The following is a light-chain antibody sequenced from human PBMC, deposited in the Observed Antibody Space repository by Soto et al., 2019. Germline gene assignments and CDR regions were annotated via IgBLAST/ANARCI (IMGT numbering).Light chain of an antibody. V-gene: IGKV3-15*01. J-gene: IGKJ1*01. CDR2: GAS. CDR1: QSVSQSISSN. CDR3: QQYNNWPWT. Sequence: EIVMTQSPATLSVSPGERATLSCRASQSVSQSISSNLAWYQQNPGQAPRLLIYGASTRATGIPARFSGSGSGTDFTLTISSLQSGDFAVYYCQQYNNWPWTFGQGTKVEIK.